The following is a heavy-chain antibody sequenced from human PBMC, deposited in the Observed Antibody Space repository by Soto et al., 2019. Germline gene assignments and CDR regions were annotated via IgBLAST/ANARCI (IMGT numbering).Heavy chain of an antibody. CDR1: GGSISSGGYY. CDR3: ARDSFGVVLDPEQIQSDYGMDV. CDR2: IYYSGST. D-gene: IGHD3-3*01. Sequence: SETLSLTCTVSGGSISSGGYYWSWIRQHPGKGLEWIGYIYYSGSTYYNPSLKSRVTISVDTSKNQFSLKLSSVTAADTAVYYCARDSFGVVLDPEQIQSDYGMDVWGQGTTVTVSS. V-gene: IGHV4-31*03. J-gene: IGHJ6*02.